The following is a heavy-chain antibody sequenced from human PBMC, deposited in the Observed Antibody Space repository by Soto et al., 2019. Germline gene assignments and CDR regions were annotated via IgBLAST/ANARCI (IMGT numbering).Heavy chain of an antibody. V-gene: IGHV4-59*08. CDR2: FYYSGST. CDR3: ARGGWRQIDY. Sequence: QVQLQESGPGLVKPSETLSLTCTVSGGSISSYYWSRIRQPPGKGLEWIGYFYYSGSTNYNPFLKSRVTISVDTSKNQFSLKLSSVTAADTAVYYCARGGWRQIDYWGQGTLVTVSS. D-gene: IGHD3-3*01. J-gene: IGHJ4*02. CDR1: GGSISSYY.